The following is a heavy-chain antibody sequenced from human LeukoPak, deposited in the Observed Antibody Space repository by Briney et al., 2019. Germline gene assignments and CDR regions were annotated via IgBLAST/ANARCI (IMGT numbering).Heavy chain of an antibody. CDR3: ARTTYDFWSGYYNFDY. V-gene: IGHV3-9*01. CDR2: LTWNSDNI. D-gene: IGHD3-3*01. J-gene: IGHJ4*02. CDR1: GFTFDDFA. Sequence: GGSLRLSCAASGFTFDDFALHWVRQVPGKGLEWVSGLTWNSDNIGYADSVKGRFTISRDNAKNSLYLQMNSLRAEDTAVYYCARTTYDFWSGYYNFDYWGQGTLVTVSS.